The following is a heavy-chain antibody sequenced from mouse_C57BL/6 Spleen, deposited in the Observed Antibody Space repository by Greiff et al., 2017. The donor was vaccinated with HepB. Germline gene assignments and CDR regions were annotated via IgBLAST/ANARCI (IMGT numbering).Heavy chain of an antibody. CDR2: IYPRSGNT. Sequence: VQLQESGAELARPGASVKLSCKASGYTFTSYGISWVKQRTGQGLEWIGEIYPRSGNTYYNEKFKGKATLTADKSSSTAYMELRSLTSEDSAVYFCARCYYGSSRGYYAMDYWGQGTSVTVSS. V-gene: IGHV1-81*01. CDR3: ARCYYGSSRGYYAMDY. D-gene: IGHD1-1*01. J-gene: IGHJ4*01. CDR1: GYTFTSYG.